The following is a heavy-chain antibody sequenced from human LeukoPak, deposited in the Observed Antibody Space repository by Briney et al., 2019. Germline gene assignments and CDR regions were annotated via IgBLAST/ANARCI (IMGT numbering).Heavy chain of an antibody. V-gene: IGHV4-39*01. CDR2: IYYTGST. D-gene: IGHD2-21*02. CDR3: ARRLKVTEHFDY. J-gene: IGHJ4*02. CDR1: GDSHSSTSHY. Sequence: SETLSPTCTVSGDSHSSTSHYWGSIRQPPGKGLEWIRSIYYTGSTYYNPSLNTRVTMSVDTSKNQFSLKLTSVTAAGTAVYYCARRLKVTEHFDYWGQGTLVNVSS.